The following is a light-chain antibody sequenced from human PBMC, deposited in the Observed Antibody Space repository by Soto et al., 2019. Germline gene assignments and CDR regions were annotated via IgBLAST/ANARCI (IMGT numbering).Light chain of an antibody. Sequence: EIVMTQSPATLSVSPGERATLSCRASQSVNIYLAWYQQKPGQAPRLLIFGASSRATGIPARFSGSGSGTELNLTISSLQYEDFAVYYCQTYNNWPLTFGGGTKV. CDR2: GAS. V-gene: IGKV3D-15*01. CDR1: QSVNIY. J-gene: IGKJ4*01. CDR3: QTYNNWPLT.